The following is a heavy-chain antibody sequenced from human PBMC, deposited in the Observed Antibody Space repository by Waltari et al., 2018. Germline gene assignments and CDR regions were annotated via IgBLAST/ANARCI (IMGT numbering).Heavy chain of an antibody. Sequence: AASGFTFSLYWMTWVRQAPGKGLEWVANIKQDGSEKYYVDSVKGRFTISRDNAKNSLYLQMNSLRAEDTAVYYCARFPMDVWGQGTTVTVSS. CDR1: GFTFSLYW. CDR2: IKQDGSEK. CDR3: ARFPMDV. V-gene: IGHV3-7*01. J-gene: IGHJ6*02.